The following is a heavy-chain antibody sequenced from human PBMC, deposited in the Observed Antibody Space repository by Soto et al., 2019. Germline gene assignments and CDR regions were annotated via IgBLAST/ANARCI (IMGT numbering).Heavy chain of an antibody. J-gene: IGHJ4*02. CDR1: GGSIRDYY. D-gene: IGHD3-22*01. CDR2: IYYTGTT. V-gene: IGHV4-59*08. Sequence: SVTLSLTCTVSGGSIRDYYWGWIRQTPGKGLEWIGYIYYTGTTKYNPSLKSRVTISVDSSKNQFSLKLDSVTAADTAVLYCARLRGYYQAFDSRGQGTLVTVSS. CDR3: ARLRGYYQAFDS.